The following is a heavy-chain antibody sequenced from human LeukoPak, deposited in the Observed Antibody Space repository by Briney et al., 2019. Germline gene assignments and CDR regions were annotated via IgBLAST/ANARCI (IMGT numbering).Heavy chain of an antibody. CDR1: GFTFSSYW. V-gene: IGHV3-7*01. CDR3: ARTITMVRGVIISYGMDV. CDR2: IKQDGSEK. J-gene: IGHJ6*02. Sequence: GGSLRLSCAASGFTFSSYWMSWVRQAPGKGLEWVANIKQDGSEKYYVDSVKGRFTISRDNAKNSLYLQMNSLRAEDTAVYYCARTITMVRGVIISYGMDVWGQGTTVTVSS. D-gene: IGHD3-10*01.